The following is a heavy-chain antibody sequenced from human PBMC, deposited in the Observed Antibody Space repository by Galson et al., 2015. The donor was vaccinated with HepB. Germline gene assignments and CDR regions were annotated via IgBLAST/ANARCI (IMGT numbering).Heavy chain of an antibody. V-gene: IGHV1-18*01. CDR2: ISAYNGNT. D-gene: IGHD6-13*01. CDR1: GYTFTSYG. CDR3: ARVVRKGRIAAAGVDY. J-gene: IGHJ4*02. Sequence: SVKVSCKASGYTFTSYGISWVRQAPGQGLEWMGWISAYNGNTNYAQKLQGRVTMTTDTSTSTAYMELRSLRSDDTAVYYCARVVRKGRIAAAGVDYWGQGTLVTVSS.